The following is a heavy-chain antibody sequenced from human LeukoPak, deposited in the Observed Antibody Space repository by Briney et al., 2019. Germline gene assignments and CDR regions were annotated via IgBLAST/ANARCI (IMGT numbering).Heavy chain of an antibody. Sequence: ASVKVSCKASGYTFTPYYILWVRQAPGQGLEGMGRIKPKAGATHHAQKFLGRVTLTRNTSISTAYMELSSLIDETVVYYCARDTSENDYSGFGYWGQGTLVTVSS. CDR1: GYTFTPYY. CDR3: ARDTSENDYSGFGY. J-gene: IGHJ4*02. CDR2: IKPKAGAT. V-gene: IGHV1-2*05. D-gene: IGHD4-23*01.